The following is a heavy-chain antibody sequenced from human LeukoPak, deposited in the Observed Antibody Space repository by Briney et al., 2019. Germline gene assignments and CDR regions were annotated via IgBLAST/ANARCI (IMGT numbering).Heavy chain of an antibody. J-gene: IGHJ6*02. CDR2: ISAYNDNT. Sequence: ASVKVSCKASGYTYISYGISWVRQAPGQGLEWMGWISAYNDNTNYAQKFQGRVTMTTDTSTSTAYMELSSLRSEDTAVYYCATVQTPWFGELLSSDYYYYGMDVWGQGTTVTVSS. CDR1: GYTYISYG. V-gene: IGHV1-18*01. D-gene: IGHD3-10*01. CDR3: ATVQTPWFGELLSSDYYYYGMDV.